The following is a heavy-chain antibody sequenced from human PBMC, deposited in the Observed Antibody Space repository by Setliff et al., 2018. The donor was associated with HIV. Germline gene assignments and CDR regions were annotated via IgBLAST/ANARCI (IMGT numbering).Heavy chain of an antibody. D-gene: IGHD3-10*01. CDR3: ARVGASGVPSTMDYYYYMDV. J-gene: IGHJ6*03. CDR2: IYASGST. V-gene: IGHV4-4*07. Sequence: SETLSLTCTVSGGSINTYHWSWIRHRAGKGLEWIGHIYASGSTKYNPSLESRVTMSVDTSRTQFSLKLRSVTAADTAVYYCARVGASGVPSTMDYYYYMDVWGKGTTVTVSS. CDR1: GGSINTYH.